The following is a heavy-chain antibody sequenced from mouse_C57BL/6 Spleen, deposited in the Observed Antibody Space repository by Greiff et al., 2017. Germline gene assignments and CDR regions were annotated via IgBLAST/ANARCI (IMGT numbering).Heavy chain of an antibody. Sequence: EVQLVESGGGLVQPKGSLKLSCAASGFSFNTYAMNWVRQAPGKGLEWVARIRSKSNNYATYYADSVKDRFTISRDDSESMLYLQMNNLKTEDTAMYYCVGDYDGGTPFAYWGQGTLVTVSA. CDR3: VGDYDGGTPFAY. V-gene: IGHV10-1*01. J-gene: IGHJ3*01. CDR2: IRSKSNNYAT. D-gene: IGHD2-4*01. CDR1: GFSFNTYA.